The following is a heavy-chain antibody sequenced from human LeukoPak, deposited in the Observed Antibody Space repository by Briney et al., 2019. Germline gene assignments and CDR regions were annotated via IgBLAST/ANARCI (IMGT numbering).Heavy chain of an antibody. J-gene: IGHJ6*03. Sequence: SETLSLTCTVSGDSISHYYWTWVRQPPGKGLEWIAYIYHTGSTNYNPSLQSRVIISLDKSKNHLSLKLRTVTAADTAVYYCARFISPESYFYFSYYYYMDVWGKGTTVTVSS. CDR1: GDSISHYY. V-gene: IGHV4-59*01. CDR3: ARFISPESYFYFSYYYYMDV. CDR2: IYHTGST. D-gene: IGHD3-10*01.